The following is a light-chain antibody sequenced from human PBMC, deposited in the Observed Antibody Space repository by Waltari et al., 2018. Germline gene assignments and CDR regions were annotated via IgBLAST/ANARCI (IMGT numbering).Light chain of an antibody. V-gene: IGKV3-20*01. CDR3: QQYGSSPRT. J-gene: IGKJ1*01. CDR1: QTISGTY. Sequence: EIVLTQSPATLSLSPGERATLPCRASQTISGTYLAWFQQKPGQAPRLLIYGVSSRATGIPDRFSGSGSGTDFTLSISRLEPEDFAVYYCQQYGSSPRTFGQGTKVEIK. CDR2: GVS.